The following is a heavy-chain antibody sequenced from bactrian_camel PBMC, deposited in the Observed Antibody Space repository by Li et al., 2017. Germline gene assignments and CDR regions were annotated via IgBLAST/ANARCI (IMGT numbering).Heavy chain of an antibody. CDR3: AAVARVYCYTDSTQYTY. J-gene: IGHJ4*01. V-gene: IGHV3S1*01. CDR2: IDTRTTSP. CDR1: GSSARW. Sequence: HVQLVESGGGAVQAGGSVRLSCTLSGSSARWMGWFREAPGKEREGVARIDTRTTSPFYADSVKGRFTISMDNAENTLSLQMNSLEPEDTAMYYCAAVARVYCYTDSTQYTYWGQGTQVTVS. D-gene: IGHD2*01.